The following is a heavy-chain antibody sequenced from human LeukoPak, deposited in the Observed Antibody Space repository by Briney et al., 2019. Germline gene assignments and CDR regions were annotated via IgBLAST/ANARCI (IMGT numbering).Heavy chain of an antibody. V-gene: IGHV3-15*01. D-gene: IGHD3-16*01. CDR3: AGIQGGELYSLDY. CDR1: GFPFSSTW. J-gene: IGHJ4*02. CDR2: IKSKTDGETT. Sequence: GGPLRLSCAASGFPFSSTWMSWVRQAPGKGLEWVGRIKSKTDGETTDYAAPVIGRFTISRDDSKNTLYLQMNSLKTEDTAVYFCAGIQGGELYSLDYWGQGTLVTVSS.